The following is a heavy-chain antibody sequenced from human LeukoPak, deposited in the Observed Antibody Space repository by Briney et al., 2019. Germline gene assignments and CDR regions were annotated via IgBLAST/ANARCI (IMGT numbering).Heavy chain of an antibody. CDR1: AYTFTGYY. CDR3: ARVEGDSGYELIDC. J-gene: IGHJ4*02. V-gene: IGHV1-2*02. CDR2: INPNSGGT. Sequence: ASVKVSCKASAYTFTGYYMYWVRQAPGQGLEWMGWINPNSGGTNYAQKFQGRVTMTRDTSIGTAYMELYSLRSDDTAVYYCARVEGDSGYELIDCWGQGTLVTVSS. D-gene: IGHD5-12*01.